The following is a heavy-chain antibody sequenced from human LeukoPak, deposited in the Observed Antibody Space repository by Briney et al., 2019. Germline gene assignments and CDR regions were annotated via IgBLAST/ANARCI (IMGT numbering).Heavy chain of an antibody. J-gene: IGHJ4*02. Sequence: GRSLRLSCAASGFTFSSYGTHWVRQAPGKGLEWVAVIWYDGSNKKYADSVKGRFTISRDNSKNTLYLQMNSLRAEDTAVYYCATLATVTTEYDFWGQGTLVTVSS. V-gene: IGHV3-33*01. CDR1: GFTFSSYG. D-gene: IGHD4-11*01. CDR3: ATLATVTTEYDF. CDR2: IWYDGSNK.